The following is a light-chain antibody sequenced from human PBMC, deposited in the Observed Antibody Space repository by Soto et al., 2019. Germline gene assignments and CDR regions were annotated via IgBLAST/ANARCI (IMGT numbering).Light chain of an antibody. V-gene: IGKV3-11*01. Sequence: EIVLTQSPATLSLSPGERATLSCRASQSVSSYLAWYQQKPGQAPRLLIYDASNRATGIPARFSGGGSGTDFTLTISSLEPEDFVGYYCQQRSNWPLTFGGGTKVEIK. CDR3: QQRSNWPLT. J-gene: IGKJ4*01. CDR1: QSVSSY. CDR2: DAS.